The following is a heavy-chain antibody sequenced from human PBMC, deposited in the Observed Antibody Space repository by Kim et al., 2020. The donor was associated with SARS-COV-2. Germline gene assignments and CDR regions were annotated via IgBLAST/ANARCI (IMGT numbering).Heavy chain of an antibody. Sequence: SQKFQGRVTITRDTAASTAYMELSSLRSEDTAVYYCARVGDNGYSSEIDYWGQGTLVTVSS. D-gene: IGHD6-19*01. V-gene: IGHV1-3*01. CDR3: ARVGDNGYSSEIDY. J-gene: IGHJ4*02.